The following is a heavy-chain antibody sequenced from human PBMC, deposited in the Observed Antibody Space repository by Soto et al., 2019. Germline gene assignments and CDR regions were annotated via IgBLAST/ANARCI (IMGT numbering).Heavy chain of an antibody. Sequence: ASVKVSCKASGYTFTSYDSNWVRQATGQGLEWMGWMNPNSGNTCYAQKFQGGVTMTRNTSISTAYSELSSLRSDDTAVYYCARLVAGTGRGTRWGQGTLVTVSS. CDR3: ARLVAGTGRGTR. D-gene: IGHD6-19*01. J-gene: IGHJ4*02. CDR1: GYTFTSYD. CDR2: MNPNSGNT. V-gene: IGHV1-8*01.